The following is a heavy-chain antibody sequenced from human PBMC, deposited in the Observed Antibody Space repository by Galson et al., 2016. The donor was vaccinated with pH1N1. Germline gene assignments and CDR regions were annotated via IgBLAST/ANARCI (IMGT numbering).Heavy chain of an antibody. Sequence: CTVSGESFSNANYYWSWIRQPPGKGLEWLGYVYYTGKPNYYPSLESRVTISIDTSKNQFSLTLNSVTAADTAVYYCARGRYWYPFFEYWGQGTLATVSS. J-gene: IGHJ4*02. CDR1: GESFSNANYY. D-gene: IGHD2-8*02. V-gene: IGHV4-61*01. CDR2: VYYTGKP. CDR3: ARGRYWYPFFEY.